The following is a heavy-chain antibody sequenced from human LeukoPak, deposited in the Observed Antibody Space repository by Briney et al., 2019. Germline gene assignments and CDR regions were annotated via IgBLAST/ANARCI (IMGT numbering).Heavy chain of an antibody. J-gene: IGHJ2*01. V-gene: IGHV3-11*04. Sequence: GGSLRLSCAASGLRFSGEYMSWIRQAPGKGLEWISYISPTGSSIFYADSVKGRFTISRDNSKNTLYLQMNSLRAEDTAVYYCARDLPYSGSYFGFDLWGRGTLVTVSS. CDR2: ISPTGSSI. CDR1: GLRFSGEY. D-gene: IGHD1-26*01. CDR3: ARDLPYSGSYFGFDL.